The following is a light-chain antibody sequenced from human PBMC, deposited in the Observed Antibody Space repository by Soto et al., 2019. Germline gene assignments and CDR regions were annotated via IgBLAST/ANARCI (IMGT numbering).Light chain of an antibody. Sequence: QSVLTQPPSVSGALGQRVTISCIGAGYDVHWYQQLPGTAPKVLIYGNNNRPSGVPDRVSGSKSGTSAALAITGLQAEDEADYYCQSYDSSLSGWVFGGGTKVTVL. J-gene: IGLJ3*02. CDR3: QSYDSSLSGWV. V-gene: IGLV1-40*01. CDR1: GAGYD. CDR2: GNN.